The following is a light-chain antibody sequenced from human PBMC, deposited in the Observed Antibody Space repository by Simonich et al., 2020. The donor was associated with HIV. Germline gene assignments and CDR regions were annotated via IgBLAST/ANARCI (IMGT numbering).Light chain of an antibody. CDR3: QQYGSSPFT. CDR1: QSVPSSY. J-gene: IGKJ3*01. Sequence: EIVMTQSPGTLSLSLGERATLSCRASQSVPSSYLAWYQQKPGQVPSRLIYGASSRATGIPDRFSGSGSGTDFNFTISRLGPEDFAVYYCQQYGSSPFTFGPGTKVDIK. V-gene: IGKV3-20*01. CDR2: GAS.